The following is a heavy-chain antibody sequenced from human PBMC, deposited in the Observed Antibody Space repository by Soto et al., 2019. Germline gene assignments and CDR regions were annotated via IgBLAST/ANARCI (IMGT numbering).Heavy chain of an antibody. CDR2: IFYSGST. CDR1: GGSISSSSYY. D-gene: IGHD3-9*01. CDR3: ARGSDIPTPYFDY. J-gene: IGHJ4*02. Sequence: PSETLSLTCTVSGGSISSSSYYWGWIRQPPGKGLEWIGSIFYSGSTYYNPSLKSRVTISVDTSKNQFSLKLSSVTAADTAVYYCARGSDIPTPYFDYWGQGTLVTVSS. V-gene: IGHV4-39*07.